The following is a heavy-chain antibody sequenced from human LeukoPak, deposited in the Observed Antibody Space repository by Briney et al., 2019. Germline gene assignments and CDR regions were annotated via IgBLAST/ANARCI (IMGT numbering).Heavy chain of an antibody. J-gene: IGHJ3*02. CDR3: AKGVQLELAFDI. D-gene: IGHD1-1*01. CDR1: GGSISSYY. V-gene: IGHV4-4*09. CDR2: IYTSGST. Sequence: PSETLSLTCTVSGGSISSYYWSWLRQPPGKGLEWIGYIYTSGSTNYNPSLKSRVTISVDTSKNQFSLKLSSVTAADTAVYYCAKGVQLELAFDIWGQGTMVTVSS.